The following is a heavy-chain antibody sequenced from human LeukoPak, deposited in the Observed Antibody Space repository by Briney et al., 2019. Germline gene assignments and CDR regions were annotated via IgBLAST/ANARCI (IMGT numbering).Heavy chain of an antibody. Sequence: ASVKVSCKASGYTFTSYYMHWVRQAPGQGLEWMGIINPSGGSTSYAQKFQGRVTMTRDTSTSTVYMELSSLRSEDTAVYYCPRNYGAYPHFDYWGQGTLVTVSS. V-gene: IGHV1-46*01. CDR1: GYTFTSYY. CDR2: INPSGGST. CDR3: PRNYGAYPHFDY. J-gene: IGHJ4*02. D-gene: IGHD4-17*01.